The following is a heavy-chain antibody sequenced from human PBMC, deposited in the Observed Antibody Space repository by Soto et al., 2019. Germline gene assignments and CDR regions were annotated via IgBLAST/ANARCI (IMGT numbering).Heavy chain of an antibody. V-gene: IGHV3-48*01. J-gene: IGHJ6*03. CDR1: GFTFSSYS. D-gene: IGHD2-2*01. CDR3: TRSAYMDV. CDR2: VSSSSTI. Sequence: GGSLRLSCAASGFTFSSYSMNWVRQAPGKGLEWVSYVSSSSTIYYADSVKGRFTISRDNAKSSLYLQMNSLRAEDTAVYYATRSAYMDVWGKGTTVTVSS.